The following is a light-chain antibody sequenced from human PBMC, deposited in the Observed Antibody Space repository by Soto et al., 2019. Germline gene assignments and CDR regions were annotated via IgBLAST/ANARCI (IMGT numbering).Light chain of an antibody. CDR1: QSISSW. Sequence: DIQMTQSPSTLSASVGDRVTITCRASQSISSWLAWYQQKPGKAPKLLIYKASSLESRVPSRFSGSGSGTEFTLTISSLQPDDFANYYCQQYNSYPWTFGKGTKV. CDR3: QQYNSYPWT. J-gene: IGKJ1*01. V-gene: IGKV1-5*03. CDR2: KAS.